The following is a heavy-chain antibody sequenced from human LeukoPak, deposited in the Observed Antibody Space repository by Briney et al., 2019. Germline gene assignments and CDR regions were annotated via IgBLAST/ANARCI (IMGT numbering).Heavy chain of an antibody. D-gene: IGHD1-26*01. J-gene: IGHJ4*02. CDR1: GYTFTGYY. Sequence: PGASVKVSCKASGYTFTGYYMHWVRQAPGQGLEWMGWINPNSGGTNYAQKFQGWVTMTRDTSISTAYMKLSRLRSDDTAVYYCARGPSGSYPTEPIDYWGQGTLVTVSS. CDR3: ARGPSGSYPTEPIDY. V-gene: IGHV1-2*04. CDR2: INPNSGGT.